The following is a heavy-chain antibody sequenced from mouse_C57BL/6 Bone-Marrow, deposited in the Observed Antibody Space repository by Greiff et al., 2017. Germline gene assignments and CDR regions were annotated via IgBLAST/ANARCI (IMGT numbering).Heavy chain of an antibody. CDR3: ASHGVPFAY. J-gene: IGHJ3*01. V-gene: IGHV1-7*01. CDR2: INPSSGYT. D-gene: IGHD5-1*01. CDR1: GYTFTSYW. Sequence: QVQLKQSGAELSQPGASVKLSCTASGYTFTSYWMHWVQQRPGQGLEWIGYINPSSGYTKYNQKFKDKATLTADKSSSTAYMQLSSLTYEDSAVYYCASHGVPFAYWGQGTLVTVSS.